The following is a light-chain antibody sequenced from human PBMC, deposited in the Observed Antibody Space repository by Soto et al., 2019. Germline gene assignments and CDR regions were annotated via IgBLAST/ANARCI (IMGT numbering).Light chain of an antibody. CDR2: SNN. CDR3: AAWDDSLSGNV. V-gene: IGLV1-44*01. Sequence: QSVLTQPPSASATPGQRVTISCSGSSSNIGTNTVNWYQQLPGTAPKLLIYSNNQRPSGVPDRFSGSKSGTSASLAISGLQSEDEADYYCAAWDDSLSGNVFGSGTKVTVL. J-gene: IGLJ1*01. CDR1: SSNIGTNT.